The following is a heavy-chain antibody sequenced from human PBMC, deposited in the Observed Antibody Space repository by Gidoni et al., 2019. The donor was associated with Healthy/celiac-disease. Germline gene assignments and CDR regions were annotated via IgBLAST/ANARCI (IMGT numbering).Heavy chain of an antibody. D-gene: IGHD5-12*01. Sequence: QLQLQESGPGLVKPSETLSLTCTVSGGSISSSSYYWGWIRQPPGKGLEWIGSIYYSGSTYYNPSLKRRVTISVDTSKNQFSLKLSSVTAADTAVYYCARRGYLRSAPFDYWGQGTLVTVSS. CDR1: GGSISSSSYY. J-gene: IGHJ4*02. CDR2: IYYSGST. V-gene: IGHV4-39*01. CDR3: ARRGYLRSAPFDY.